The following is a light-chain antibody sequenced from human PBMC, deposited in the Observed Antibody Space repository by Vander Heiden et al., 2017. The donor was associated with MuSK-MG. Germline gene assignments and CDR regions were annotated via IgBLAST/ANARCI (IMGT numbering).Light chain of an antibody. CDR3: SAYAGSYSRLV. CDR1: ISAVDGYKY. CDR2: DVA. Sequence: QSVSTQPLSASGSPGQPVTIPCTATISAVDGYKYGSSYQQYPCQAPKLMMIDVAKRPSGVPDRFSCSKSGNTASLTVSEVQAEDEAEYDCSAYAGSYSRLVFGGGTKLTVL. V-gene: IGLV2-8*01. J-gene: IGLJ2*01.